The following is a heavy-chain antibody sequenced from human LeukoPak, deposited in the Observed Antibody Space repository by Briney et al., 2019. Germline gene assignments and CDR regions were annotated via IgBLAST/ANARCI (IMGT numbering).Heavy chain of an antibody. Sequence: SETLSLTCAVYGGSFSGYYWSWIRQPPGKGLEWIGEINHSGSTNYNPSLKSRVTISVDTSKNQFSLKLSSVTAADTAVYYCARAFDWPRGDLDYWGQGTLVTVSS. CDR1: GGSFSGYY. CDR3: ARAFDWPRGDLDY. D-gene: IGHD3-9*01. CDR2: INHSGST. V-gene: IGHV4-34*01. J-gene: IGHJ4*02.